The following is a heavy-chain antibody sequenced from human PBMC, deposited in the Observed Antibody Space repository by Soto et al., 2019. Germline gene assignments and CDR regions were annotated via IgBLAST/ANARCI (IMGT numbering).Heavy chain of an antibody. Sequence: QITLNESGPPVVKPAETLTLTCTFSGFTLTTSGVGVGWIRQSPGKAPEWLALIYWDDDKRYSASLKSRLTITKDTSKNHVVLTMASVDPADTATYYCAHRILRTVFGLVTTTATYFDFWGHGTPVVVSS. CDR2: IYWDDDK. V-gene: IGHV2-5*02. CDR3: AHRILRTVFGLVTTTATYFDF. D-gene: IGHD3-3*01. CDR1: GFTLTTSGVG. J-gene: IGHJ4*01.